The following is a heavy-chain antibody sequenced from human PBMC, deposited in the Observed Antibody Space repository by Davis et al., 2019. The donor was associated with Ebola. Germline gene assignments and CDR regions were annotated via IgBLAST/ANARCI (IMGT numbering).Heavy chain of an antibody. J-gene: IGHJ6*02. CDR3: ARGYSSGWYV. CDR1: GGSISSYY. V-gene: IGHV4-34*01. Sequence: MPGGSLRLSCTVSGGSISSYYWSWIRQPPGKGLEWIGEINHSGSTNYNPSLKSRVTISVDTSKNQFSLKLSSVTAADTAVYYCARGYSSGWYVWGQGTTVTVSS. D-gene: IGHD6-19*01. CDR2: INHSGST.